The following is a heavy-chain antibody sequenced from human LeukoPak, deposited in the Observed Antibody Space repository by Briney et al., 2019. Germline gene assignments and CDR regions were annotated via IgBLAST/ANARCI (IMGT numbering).Heavy chain of an antibody. V-gene: IGHV4-39*01. CDR3: ASQWIQLWPFDY. CDR1: GGSISSSSYY. CDR2: IYYSGSN. Sequence: PSETLSLTCPVSGGSISSSSYYWGWIRQPPGKGLEWIGRIYYSGSNYYNPSLKSRVTISVDTSKNQFSLKLSSVTAADTAVYYCASQWIQLWPFDYWGQGTLVTVSS. J-gene: IGHJ4*02. D-gene: IGHD5-18*01.